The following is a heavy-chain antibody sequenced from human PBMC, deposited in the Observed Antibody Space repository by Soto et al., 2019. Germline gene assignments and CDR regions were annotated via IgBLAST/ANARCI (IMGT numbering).Heavy chain of an antibody. CDR1: VFTFSSYA. Sequence: VGSLRLSCASSVFTFSSYAMHWVRQAPGKGLEWVAVISYDGSNKYYADSVKGRFTIYRDNSKNTLYLQMNSLRAEDTAVYYCARDQSKINWFDPWGQGTLVTVSS. CDR2: ISYDGSNK. J-gene: IGHJ5*02. CDR3: ARDQSKINWFDP. V-gene: IGHV3-30-3*01.